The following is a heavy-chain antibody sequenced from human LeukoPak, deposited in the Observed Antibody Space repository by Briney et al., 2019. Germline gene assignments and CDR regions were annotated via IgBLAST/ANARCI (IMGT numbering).Heavy chain of an antibody. CDR1: GFTFSSYA. J-gene: IGHJ4*02. D-gene: IGHD5-18*01. CDR3: AKLRGYSYGSPFDY. CDR2: ISGSGGSS. Sequence: PGGSLRLSCAASGFTFSSYAMSWVRQAPGKGLEWVSAISGSGGSSYYADSVKGRFTISRDNSKNTLYLQMNSLRAEDTAVYYCAKLRGYSYGSPFDYWGQGTLVTVSS. V-gene: IGHV3-23*01.